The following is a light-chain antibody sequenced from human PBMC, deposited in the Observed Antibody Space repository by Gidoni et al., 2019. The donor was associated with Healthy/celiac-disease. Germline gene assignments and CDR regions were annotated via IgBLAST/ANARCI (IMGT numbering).Light chain of an antibody. CDR3: MQGTHWPRMYT. V-gene: IGKV2-30*02. J-gene: IGKJ2*01. CDR1: QSLVHSDGNTY. Sequence: DVVMTQSPLSLPVTLGQPASISCRSSQSLVHSDGNTYLNWFQQRPGQSPRRLIYKVSNRDSGVPDRFSGSGSGTECTLKISRVEAEDVGVYYCMQGTHWPRMYTFGQGTKLEIK. CDR2: KVS.